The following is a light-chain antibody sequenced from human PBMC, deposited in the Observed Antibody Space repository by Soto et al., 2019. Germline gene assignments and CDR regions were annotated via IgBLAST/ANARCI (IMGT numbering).Light chain of an antibody. Sequence: EIVLTQSPATLSLSPGERATLSCRASQSVSSYLAWYQQKPGQAPRLLIYDASNRATGITARFSGSGSGTDFTLTISSLEPEDFAVYYCQQRSNWPCTFGQGTKVDIK. CDR2: DAS. J-gene: IGKJ2*02. CDR3: QQRSNWPCT. CDR1: QSVSSY. V-gene: IGKV3-11*01.